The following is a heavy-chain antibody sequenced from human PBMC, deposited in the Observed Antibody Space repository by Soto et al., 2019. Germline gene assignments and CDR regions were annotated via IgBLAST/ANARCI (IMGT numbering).Heavy chain of an antibody. CDR2: IKSKTDGGTT. CDR1: GFTSSNAW. CDR3: TTGDPAPKYYYGMDV. Sequence: GGSLKLSCAASGFTSSNAWMSWVRQAPGKGLEWVGRIKSKTDGGTTDYAAPVKGRFTISRDDSKNTLYLQMNSLKTEDTAVYYCTTGDPAPKYYYGMDVWGQGTTVTVSS. V-gene: IGHV3-15*01. J-gene: IGHJ6*02.